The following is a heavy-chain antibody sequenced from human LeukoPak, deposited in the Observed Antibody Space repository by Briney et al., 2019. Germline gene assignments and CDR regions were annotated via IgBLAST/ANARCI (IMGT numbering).Heavy chain of an antibody. CDR3: ARGGSSWYTSFDY. J-gene: IGHJ4*02. V-gene: IGHV3-64*01. Sequence: GGSLRLSCAASGFTFSSYAMHWVRQAPGKGLEYVSAISSNGGSTYYANSVKGRFTISRDNSKNTLYLQMGSLRAEDMAVYYCARGGSSWYTSFDYWGQGTLVTVSS. D-gene: IGHD6-13*01. CDR1: GFTFSSYA. CDR2: ISSNGGST.